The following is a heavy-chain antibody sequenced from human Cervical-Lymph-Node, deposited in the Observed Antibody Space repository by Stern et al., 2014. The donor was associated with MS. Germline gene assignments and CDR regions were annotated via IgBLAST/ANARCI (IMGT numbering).Heavy chain of an antibody. V-gene: IGHV4-39*01. CDR3: ARHGSDYVWGSYRPYSSTVDS. CDR2: IYYSGST. Sequence: QVQLQESGPGLVKPSETLSLTCTVSGGSISSRDYYWGWIRQPPGQGLEWIGGIYYSGSTYYSPSLKSRVPIPVDPPNNQFSLRLRSVTAADTAIYYCARHGSDYVWGSYRPYSSTVDSWGQGALVTVSS. D-gene: IGHD3-16*02. CDR1: GGSISSRDYY. J-gene: IGHJ4*02.